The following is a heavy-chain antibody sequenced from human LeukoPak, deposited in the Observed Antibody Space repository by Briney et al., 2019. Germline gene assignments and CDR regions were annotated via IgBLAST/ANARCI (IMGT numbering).Heavy chain of an antibody. Sequence: SETLSLTCTVSGGSISSYYWSWIRQPPGKGLEWIGYIYYSGSTNYNPSLKSRVTISVDTSKNQFSLKLSSVTAADTAVYYCARSYYDFYGGAYYYYLDVWGQGTTVTVSS. CDR1: GGSISSYY. D-gene: IGHD3-3*01. CDR3: ARSYYDFYGGAYYYYLDV. CDR2: IYYSGST. J-gene: IGHJ6*03. V-gene: IGHV4-59*01.